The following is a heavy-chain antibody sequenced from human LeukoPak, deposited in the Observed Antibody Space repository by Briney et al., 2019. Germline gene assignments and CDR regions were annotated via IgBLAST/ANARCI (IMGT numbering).Heavy chain of an antibody. Sequence: AGGSLRLSCAASGFSVSNNYMSWVRQAPGKGLEWVSLIYSGGDKRYAASVKGRFTISRDNSKNTLYLQMDSLRVEDTAVYYCAKDRSSGWNLGLTGLDYWGQGTLVTVSS. V-gene: IGHV3-53*01. CDR2: IYSGGDK. J-gene: IGHJ4*02. D-gene: IGHD6-19*01. CDR1: GFSVSNNY. CDR3: AKDRSSGWNLGLTGLDY.